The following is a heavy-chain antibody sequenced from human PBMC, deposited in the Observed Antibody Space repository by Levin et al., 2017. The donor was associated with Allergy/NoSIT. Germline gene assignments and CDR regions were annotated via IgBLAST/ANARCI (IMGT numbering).Heavy chain of an antibody. CDR3: AKAMYGSGIYYFDY. CDR1: GFTFDDYA. Sequence: GGSLRLSCAASGFTFDDYAMHWVRQAPGKGLEWVSGISWNSGSIGYADSVKGRFTISRDNAKNSLYLQMNSLRAEDTALYYCAKAMYGSGIYYFDYWGQGTLVTVSS. J-gene: IGHJ4*02. CDR2: ISWNSGSI. V-gene: IGHV3-9*01. D-gene: IGHD3-10*01.